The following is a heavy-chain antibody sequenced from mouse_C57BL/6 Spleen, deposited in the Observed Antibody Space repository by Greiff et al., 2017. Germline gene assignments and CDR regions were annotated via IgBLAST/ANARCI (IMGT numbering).Heavy chain of an antibody. Sequence: QVQLTQPGAELVMPGASVKLSCKASGYTFTSYWMHWVQQRPGQGLAWIGAIDPSDSYTNYHQKFKGKSTLTLDKSSSTAYMQLSSLTSEDSAGYYVARSGWLLRNYAIDYWGQGTSVTVSS. V-gene: IGHV1-69*01. CDR3: ARSGWLLRNYAIDY. CDR1: GYTFTSYW. CDR2: IDPSDSYT. D-gene: IGHD2-3*01. J-gene: IGHJ4*01.